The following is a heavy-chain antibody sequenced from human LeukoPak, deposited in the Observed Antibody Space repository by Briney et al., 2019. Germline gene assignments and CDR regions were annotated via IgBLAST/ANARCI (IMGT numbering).Heavy chain of an antibody. CDR3: ARDLNTARFDY. Sequence: PGGSLRLSCAASGFTFTSYDMNWVRQAPGKGLEWVSYISSSSNTIHYADSVKGRFTISRDNAKNSLYLQMNSLRDGDTAVYYCARDLNTARFDYWGQGTLVTVSS. D-gene: IGHD5-18*01. CDR2: ISSSSNTI. J-gene: IGHJ4*02. CDR1: GFTFTSYD. V-gene: IGHV3-48*02.